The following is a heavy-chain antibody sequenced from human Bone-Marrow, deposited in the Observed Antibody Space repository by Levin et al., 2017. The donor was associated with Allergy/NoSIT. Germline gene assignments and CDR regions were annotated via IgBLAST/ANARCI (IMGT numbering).Heavy chain of an antibody. CDR3: ARDVNSISWFKT. CDR1: GVSISSSTSY. CDR2: IIYSGST. V-gene: IGHV4-39*02. Sequence: SETLSLTCTVSGVSISSSTSYWGWIRRPPGRELEWIGSIIYSGSTYYNPSLKSRVTISIDTSKRPISLTLSSVTAADTAIYYCARDVNSISWFKTWGQGTLVTVSS. J-gene: IGHJ5*02. D-gene: IGHD6-13*01.